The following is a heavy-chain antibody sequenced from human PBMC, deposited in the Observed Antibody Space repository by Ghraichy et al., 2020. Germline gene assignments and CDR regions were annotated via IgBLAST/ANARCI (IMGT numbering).Heavy chain of an antibody. Sequence: ASVKVSCKASGYTFTTYGISWVRQAPGQGLEWMGWISAYNGNTNYAQKFQGRVTMTTDTSTSTAYMELRSLRSDDTAVYYCARDDSGRYGVTTFYYYYYGLDVWGQGTTVTVSS. CDR2: ISAYNGNT. V-gene: IGHV1-18*01. CDR3: ARDDSGRYGVTTFYYYYYGLDV. J-gene: IGHJ6*02. CDR1: GYTFTTYG. D-gene: IGHD1-26*01.